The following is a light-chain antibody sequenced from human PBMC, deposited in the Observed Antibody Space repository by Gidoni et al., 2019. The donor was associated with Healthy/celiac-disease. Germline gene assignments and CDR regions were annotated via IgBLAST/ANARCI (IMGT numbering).Light chain of an antibody. CDR1: QDISDH. V-gene: IGKV1-33*01. CDR2: DAS. J-gene: IGKJ4*01. CDR3: QQYDNLPPRLT. Sequence: DIQMTQSPSSLSASVGDRVTITCQASQDISDHLNWYQQKPGKAPKLLIYDASNLETGVPSRFSGSGSETDFTFTISSLQPEDIATYYCQQYDNLPPRLTFGGGTKVEIK.